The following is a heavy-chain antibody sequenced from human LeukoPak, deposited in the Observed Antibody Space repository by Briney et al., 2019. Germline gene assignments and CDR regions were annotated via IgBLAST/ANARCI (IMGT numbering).Heavy chain of an antibody. D-gene: IGHD3-10*02. J-gene: IGHJ6*04. CDR3: AELGITMIGGV. CDR1: GSTFSSYE. V-gene: IGHV3-48*03. Sequence: PGGSLRLSCAASGSTFSSYEMNWVRQAPGEGLEWVSYISSSDSTIYYADSVKGRFTISRDNAKNSLYLQMNSLRAEDTAVYYCAELGITMIGGVWGKGTTVTISS. CDR2: ISSSDSTI.